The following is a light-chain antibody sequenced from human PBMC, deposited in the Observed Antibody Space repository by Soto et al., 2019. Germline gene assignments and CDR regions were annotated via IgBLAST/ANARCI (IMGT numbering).Light chain of an antibody. J-gene: IGLJ1*01. V-gene: IGLV2-14*01. CDR3: SSYTSSTNFV. CDR2: EVT. CDR1: SSDVGGYKY. Sequence: QSVLTQPASVSGSPGQWITISCTGTSSDVGGYKYVSWYQHHPGKAPKLMIYEVTNRPSGVSNRFSGSKSGNTASLTISGLQAEDEADYYCSSYTSSTNFVFGTGTKVTVL.